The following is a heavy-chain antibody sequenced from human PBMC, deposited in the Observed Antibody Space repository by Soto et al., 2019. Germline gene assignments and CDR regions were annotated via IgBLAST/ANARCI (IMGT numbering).Heavy chain of an antibody. CDR2: IWYDGSNK. V-gene: IGHV3-33*01. J-gene: IGHJ6*02. CDR3: ARNRDGDSGYDPLRWNGMDV. Sequence: GGSLRLSCAASGFTFSSYGMHWVRQAPGKGLEWVAVIWYDGSNKYYADSVKGRFTISRDNSKNTLYLQMNSLRAEDTAVYYCARNRDGDSGYDPLRWNGMDVWGQGTTVTVSS. D-gene: IGHD5-12*01. CDR1: GFTFSSYG.